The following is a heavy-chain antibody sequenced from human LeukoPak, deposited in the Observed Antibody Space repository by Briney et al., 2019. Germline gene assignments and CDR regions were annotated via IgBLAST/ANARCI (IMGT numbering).Heavy chain of an antibody. V-gene: IGHV4-4*02. CDR1: GGSISSTNW. J-gene: IGHJ4*02. CDR2: ISLSGLT. D-gene: IGHD1-26*01. Sequence: SGTLSLTCDVSGGSISSTNWWSWVRQPPGQGLEWIGEISLSGLTNYNPSLKSRVTMSLDKSKNHLSLNLTSVTAADTAVYYCSRESGAFSPFGYWGQGTLVTVSS. CDR3: SRESGAFSPFGY.